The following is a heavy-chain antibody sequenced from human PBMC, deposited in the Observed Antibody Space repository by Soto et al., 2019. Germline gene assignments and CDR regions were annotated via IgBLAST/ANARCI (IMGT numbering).Heavy chain of an antibody. CDR3: AREAESLDY. Sequence: QVQLVESGGGMVQPGRSLRLSCAASGFTFSSYAMHWVRQAPGKGLEWVAVISYDGSNKYYADSVKGRFTISRDNSKKTLFLQMNSLRDEDTAVYYCAREAESLDYLGRGTLVTVSS. J-gene: IGHJ4*02. V-gene: IGHV3-30*14. CDR2: ISYDGSNK. CDR1: GFTFSSYA.